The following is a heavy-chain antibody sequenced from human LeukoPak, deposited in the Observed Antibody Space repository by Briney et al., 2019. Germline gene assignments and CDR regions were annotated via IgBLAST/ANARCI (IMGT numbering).Heavy chain of an antibody. CDR1: GFTFSNAW. V-gene: IGHV3-15*01. CDR3: TAQGYNWTYATPQYFDY. CDR2: IKSKTDGGTT. D-gene: IGHD1-7*01. J-gene: IGHJ4*02. Sequence: GGSLRLSCAASGFTFSNAWMSWVRQAPGKGLEWVGRIKSKTDGGTTDYAAPVKGRFTISRDDSKNTLYLQMNSLKTEDTAVYYCTAQGYNWTYATPQYFDYWGQGTLVTVSS.